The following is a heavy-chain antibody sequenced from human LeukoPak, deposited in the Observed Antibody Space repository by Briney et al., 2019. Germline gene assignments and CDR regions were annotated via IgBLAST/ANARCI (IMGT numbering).Heavy chain of an antibody. CDR1: GFSFSSYW. J-gene: IGHJ4*02. CDR3: AGHSGWTRVDFDY. V-gene: IGHV3-7*01. Sequence: GGSLRLSCAASGFSFSSYWMSWVRQAPGKGLEWVANIKQDGSEKYYVDSVKGRFTISRDNAKSSLYLQMNSLRAEDTAVYYCAGHSGWTRVDFDYWGQGTLVTVSS. D-gene: IGHD5-12*01. CDR2: IKQDGSEK.